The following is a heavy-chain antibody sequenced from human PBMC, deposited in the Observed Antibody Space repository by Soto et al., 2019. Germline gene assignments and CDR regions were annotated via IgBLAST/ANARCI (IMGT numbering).Heavy chain of an antibody. CDR2: IYHSGST. J-gene: IGHJ4*02. Sequence: SETLSLTCAVSSGSISSSNWWSWVRQPPGKGLEWIGEIYHSGSTNYNPSLKSRVTISVDKSKNQFSLKLSSVTAADTAVYYCARVPLVRGVRGFDYWGQGTLVTVSS. V-gene: IGHV4-4*02. CDR3: ARVPLVRGVRGFDY. D-gene: IGHD3-10*01. CDR1: SGSISSSNW.